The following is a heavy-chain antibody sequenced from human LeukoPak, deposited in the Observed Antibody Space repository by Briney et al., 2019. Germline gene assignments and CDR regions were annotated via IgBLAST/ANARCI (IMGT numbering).Heavy chain of an antibody. V-gene: IGHV4-34*01. CDR2: INHSEST. Sequence: SEALSLTCAVYGGSFSGYYWSWIRQPPGKGLEWIGEINHSESTNYNPSLKSRVTISVDTSKNQFSLKLSSVTAADTAVYYCARGTAVAGYYYYGMDVWGQGTTVTVSS. CDR1: GGSFSGYY. J-gene: IGHJ6*02. D-gene: IGHD6-19*01. CDR3: ARGTAVAGYYYYGMDV.